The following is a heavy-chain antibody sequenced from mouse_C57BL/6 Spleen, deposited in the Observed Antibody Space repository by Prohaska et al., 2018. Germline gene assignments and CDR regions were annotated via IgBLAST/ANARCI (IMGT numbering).Heavy chain of an antibody. D-gene: IGHD1-1*01. CDR3: ARNALTEESSNWYFDV. V-gene: IGHV1-26*01. Sequence: HGKSLEWIGDINPNNGGTSYNQKFKGKATLTVDKSSSTAYMELRSLTSEDSAVYYCARNALTEESSNWYFDVWGKGTTVTVSS. J-gene: IGHJ1*03. CDR2: INPNNGGT.